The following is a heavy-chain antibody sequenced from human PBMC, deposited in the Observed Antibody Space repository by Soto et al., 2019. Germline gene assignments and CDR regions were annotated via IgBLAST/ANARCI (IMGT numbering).Heavy chain of an antibody. CDR3: ASLGTLFDWLQEAGTYGMDV. V-gene: IGHV1-18*01. Sequence: QVQLVQSGAEVKKPGASVKVSCKASGYTFTSYGISWVRQAPGQGLEWMGWISAYNGNTNYAQKRQGRVTMTTDTTTSTAYMELRSLRSDDTAVYYCASLGTLFDWLQEAGTYGMDVWGQGTTVTVSS. CDR1: GYTFTSYG. CDR2: ISAYNGNT. D-gene: IGHD3-9*01. J-gene: IGHJ6*02.